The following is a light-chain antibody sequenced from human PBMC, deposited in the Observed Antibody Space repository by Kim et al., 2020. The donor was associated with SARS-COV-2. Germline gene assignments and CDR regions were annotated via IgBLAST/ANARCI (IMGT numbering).Light chain of an antibody. Sequence: ELTQDPAVSVALGQTVRITCQGDSLRSYYASWYQQKPGQAPVLVIYGKNNRPSGIPDRFSGSSSGNTASLTITGAQAEDEADYYCNSRDSSGNVVFGG. CDR2: GKN. V-gene: IGLV3-19*01. CDR3: NSRDSSGNVV. J-gene: IGLJ2*01. CDR1: SLRSYY.